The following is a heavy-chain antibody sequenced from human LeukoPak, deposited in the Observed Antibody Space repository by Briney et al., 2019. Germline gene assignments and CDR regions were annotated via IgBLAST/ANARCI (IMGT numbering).Heavy chain of an antibody. J-gene: IGHJ5*02. V-gene: IGHV4-59*01. CDR2: IYYSGST. CDR3: ARWAAAGPLYGGWFDP. Sequence: TSETLSLTCTVSGGSISSYYWSWIRQPPGKGLEWIGYIYYSGSTNYNPSLKSRVTISVDTSKNQFSLKLSSVTAADTAVYYCARWAAAGPLYGGWFDPWGQGTLVTVSS. D-gene: IGHD6-13*01. CDR1: GGSISSYY.